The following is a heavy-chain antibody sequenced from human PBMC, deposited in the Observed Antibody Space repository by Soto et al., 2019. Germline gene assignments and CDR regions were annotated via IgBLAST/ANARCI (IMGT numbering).Heavy chain of an antibody. J-gene: IGHJ3*01. V-gene: IGHV3-23*01. Sequence: QLLESGGGLVQPGGSLRLSCAASGFTFSDYAMTWVRQAPGKGLEWVSGIIASGTYSKYADSVNGRFTISRDNAKNTLHLQMNGLRVEDTAVYFCAKDPNGDYIGAFDFWGQGTMVTVSS. CDR3: AKDPNGDYIGAFDF. CDR1: GFTFSDYA. D-gene: IGHD4-17*01. CDR2: IIASGTYS.